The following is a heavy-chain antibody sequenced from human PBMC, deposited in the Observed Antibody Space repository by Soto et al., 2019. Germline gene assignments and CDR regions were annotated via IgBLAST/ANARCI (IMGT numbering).Heavy chain of an antibody. V-gene: IGHV4-34*01. CDR2: INHSGST. CDR3: YRCRGGVGEYSGYRGLYYYYYYMDV. Sequence: QVQLQQWGAGLLKPSETLSLTCAVYGGSFSGYYWSWIRQPPGKGLEWIGEINHSGSTNYNPSLKCGVTISVDTDKNQCSLKLSSVQAAEKAVYYWYRCRGGVGEYSGYRGLYYYYYYMDVWGKGTTVTVSS. J-gene: IGHJ6*03. D-gene: IGHD5-12*01. CDR1: GGSFSGYY.